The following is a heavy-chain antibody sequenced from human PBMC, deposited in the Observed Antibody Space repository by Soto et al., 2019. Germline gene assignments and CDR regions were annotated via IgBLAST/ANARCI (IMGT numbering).Heavy chain of an antibody. CDR3: ARQRFPSSGWSPAHAFDI. Sequence: GGSLRLSCAASGFTFSDYYMSWIRQAPGKGLEWVSYISSSSSYTNYADSVKGRFTISRDNAKNSLYLQMNSLRAEDTDVYYCARQRFPSSGWSPAHAFDIWGQGTMVTVSS. CDR1: GFTFSDYY. J-gene: IGHJ3*02. V-gene: IGHV3-11*06. CDR2: ISSSSSYT. D-gene: IGHD6-19*01.